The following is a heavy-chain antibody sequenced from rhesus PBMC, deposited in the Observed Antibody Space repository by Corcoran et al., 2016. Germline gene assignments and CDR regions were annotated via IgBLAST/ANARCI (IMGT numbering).Heavy chain of an antibody. D-gene: IGHD4-29*01. J-gene: IGHJ4*01. CDR1: GGSISDSYR. CDR3: ARSYGSSYGPFDY. V-gene: IGHV4S10*01. Sequence: QVQLQESGPGVVKPSETLSLTCAVSGGSISDSYRWSWIRQPPGKGLEWIGYIYGSSTSTNSNPPLKSRVTVSKDTSKIQFSLKLSSVTAADTAVYYCARSYGSSYGPFDYRGQGVLGTVSS. CDR2: IYGSSTST.